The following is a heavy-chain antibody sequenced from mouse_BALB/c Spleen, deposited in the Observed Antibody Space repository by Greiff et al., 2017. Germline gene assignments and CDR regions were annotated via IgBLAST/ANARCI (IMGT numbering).Heavy chain of an antibody. J-gene: IGHJ3*01. V-gene: IGHV5-12-2*01. D-gene: IGHD2-14*01. CDR1: GFTFSSYT. CDR3: AKYRYDGAFAY. Sequence: DVKLQESGGGLVQPGGSLKLSCAASGFTFSSYTMSWVRQTPEKRLEWVAYISNGGGSTYYPDTVKGRFTISRDNAKNTLYLQMSSLKSEDTAMYYCAKYRYDGAFAYWGQGTLVTVSA. CDR2: ISNGGGST.